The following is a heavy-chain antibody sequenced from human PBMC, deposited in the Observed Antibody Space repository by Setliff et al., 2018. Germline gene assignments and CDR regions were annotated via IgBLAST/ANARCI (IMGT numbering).Heavy chain of an antibody. J-gene: IGHJ6*03. D-gene: IGHD3-3*01. Sequence: GASVKVSCKASGYTFTSYGISWVRQAPGQGLEWMGGIIPIFGTANYAQKFQGRVTITADESTSTAYMELSSLRSEDTAVYYCARGRHPPWSGYPYYYMDVWGKGTTVTVSS. V-gene: IGHV1-69*13. CDR3: ARGRHPPWSGYPYYYMDV. CDR1: GYTFTSYG. CDR2: IIPIFGTA.